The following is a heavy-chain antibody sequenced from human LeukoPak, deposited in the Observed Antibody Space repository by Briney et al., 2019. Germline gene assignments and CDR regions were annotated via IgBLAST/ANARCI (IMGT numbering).Heavy chain of an antibody. Sequence: GGSLRLSCAASGFTFSSYGMHWVRQAPGKGLEWVAVISYDGSNKYYADSVKGRFTISRDNSKNTLYLQMNSLRAEDTAVYYCAKDKTPWEPKYYFDNWGQGTLVTVSS. D-gene: IGHD1-26*01. CDR3: AKDKTPWEPKYYFDN. CDR1: GFTFSSYG. CDR2: ISYDGSNK. J-gene: IGHJ4*02. V-gene: IGHV3-30*18.